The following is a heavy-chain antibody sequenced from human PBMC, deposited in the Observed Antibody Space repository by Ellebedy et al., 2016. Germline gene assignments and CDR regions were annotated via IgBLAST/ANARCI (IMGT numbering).Heavy chain of an antibody. Sequence: SGPTLVKPRQTLTLTCTFSGFSLGTPTMRVSWIRQPPGKALEWLARIDWQDVKFYSTSLRTRLSISKDTSNNQVVLTMTNVDSVDTGTYYCARHAIAKSSWFYFDFWGQGTLVTVSS. CDR3: ARHAIAKSSWFYFDF. CDR2: IDWQDVK. CDR1: GFSLGTPTMR. J-gene: IGHJ4*02. D-gene: IGHD6-13*01. V-gene: IGHV2-70*04.